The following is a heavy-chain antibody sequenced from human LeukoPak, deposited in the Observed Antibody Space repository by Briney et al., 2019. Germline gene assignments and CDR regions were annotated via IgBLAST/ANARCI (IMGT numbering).Heavy chain of an antibody. J-gene: IGHJ4*02. CDR2: INPSGGST. CDR1: GYTFTSYY. CDR3: ARDSRSGGGDPW. V-gene: IGHV1-46*01. D-gene: IGHD2-21*02. Sequence: ASVKVSCKASGYTFTSYYMHWVRQAPGQGLEWVGIINPSGGSTSYAQKFQGRVTMTRDTSTSTVYMELSSLRSEDTAVYYCARDSRSGGGDPWWGQGTLVTVSS.